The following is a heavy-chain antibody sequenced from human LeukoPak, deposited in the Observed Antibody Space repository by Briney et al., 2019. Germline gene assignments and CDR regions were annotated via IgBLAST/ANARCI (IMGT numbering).Heavy chain of an antibody. Sequence: KAGGSLRLSCAASGFTFSSYSMNWVRQAPGKGLEWVSSISSSSSYIYYADSVKGRFTISRDNSKNTLYLQMNSLRAEDTAVYYCARDRRGYYYDSSGYFDYWGQGTLVTVSS. CDR1: GFTFSSYS. CDR3: ARDRRGYYYDSSGYFDY. D-gene: IGHD3-22*01. J-gene: IGHJ4*02. V-gene: IGHV3-21*01. CDR2: ISSSSSYI.